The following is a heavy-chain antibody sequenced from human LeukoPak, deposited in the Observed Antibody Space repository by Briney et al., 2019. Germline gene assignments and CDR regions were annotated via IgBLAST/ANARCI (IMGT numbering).Heavy chain of an antibody. CDR2: IIPIFGTA. V-gene: IGHV1-69*13. CDR3: ARDLWVQYYYYGMDV. CDR1: GYTFTGYY. J-gene: IGHJ6*02. Sequence: ASVKVSCKASGYTFTGYYMHWVRQAPGQGLEWMGGIIPIFGTANYAQKFQGRVTITADESTSTAYMELSSLRSEDTAVYYCARDLWVQYYYYGMDVWGQGTTVTVSS. D-gene: IGHD1-26*01.